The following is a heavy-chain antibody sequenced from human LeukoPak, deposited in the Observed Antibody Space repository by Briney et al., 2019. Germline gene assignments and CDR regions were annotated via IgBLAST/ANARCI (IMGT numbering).Heavy chain of an antibody. D-gene: IGHD2-15*01. CDR1: GFTFSSYG. CDR2: ISGSGGIT. J-gene: IGHJ3*02. V-gene: IGHV3-23*01. Sequence: GGSLRLSCAASGFTFSSYGMTWVRQAPGKGLEWVSAISGSGGITNYADSVKGRFTISRDNSKNTLYLQMGSLRAEDMAVYYCAREAGYCSGGSCYGDAFDIWGQGTMVTVSS. CDR3: AREAGYCSGGSCYGDAFDI.